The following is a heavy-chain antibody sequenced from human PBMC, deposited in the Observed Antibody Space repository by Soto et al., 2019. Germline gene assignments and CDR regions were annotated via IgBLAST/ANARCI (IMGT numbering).Heavy chain of an antibody. CDR3: ASNGAFSGIAASGMAV. Sequence: SETLSLTCTVSGGSISSSSYYWGWIRQPPGKGLEWIGSIYYSGSTYYNPSLKSRVTISVDTSKNQFSLKLSSVTAADTAVYYCASNGAFSGIAASGMAVWGQGTTVTVSS. CDR1: GGSISSSSYY. J-gene: IGHJ6*02. D-gene: IGHD6-25*01. CDR2: IYYSGST. V-gene: IGHV4-39*01.